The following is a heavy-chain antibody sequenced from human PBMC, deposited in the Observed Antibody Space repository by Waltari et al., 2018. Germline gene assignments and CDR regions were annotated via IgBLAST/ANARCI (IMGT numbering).Heavy chain of an antibody. CDR2: VSGSGATP. D-gene: IGHD3-16*02. CDR3: AKGSRGYTNYFFDY. CDR1: FMGYA. Sequence: FMGYAMSWVRQAPGEGLEWVASVSGSGATPFYADSVKGRFTIVRDNSRDTVYLQMNSLRVDDSAVYYCAKGSRGYTNYFFDYWGQGALVTVSS. V-gene: IGHV3-23*01. J-gene: IGHJ4*02.